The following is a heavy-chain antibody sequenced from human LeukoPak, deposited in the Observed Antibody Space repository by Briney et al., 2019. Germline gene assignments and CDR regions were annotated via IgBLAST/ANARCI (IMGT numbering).Heavy chain of an antibody. CDR1: GFTFSSYG. CDR3: ANLGANPDAFDI. J-gene: IGHJ3*02. Sequence: GGSLRLSCAASGFTFSSYGMHWVHQAPGKGLEWVAVISYDGSNKYYADSVKSRFTISRDNSKNTLYLQMNSLRAEDTAVYYCANLGANPDAFDIWGQGTMVTVSS. D-gene: IGHD1-26*01. CDR2: ISYDGSNK. V-gene: IGHV3-30*18.